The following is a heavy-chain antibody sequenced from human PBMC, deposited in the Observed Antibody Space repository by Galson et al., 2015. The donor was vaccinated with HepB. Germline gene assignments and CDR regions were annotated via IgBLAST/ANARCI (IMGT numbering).Heavy chain of an antibody. D-gene: IGHD5/OR15-5a*01. CDR1: GFTFSDYY. CDR3: ARTIVLGWFAS. Sequence: SLRLSCAASGFTFSDYYMSWIRQAPGKGLEWVSHITSSGSTKYYADPVKGRFTISRDNAKNSLYLQMNSLRVEDTAVYYCARTIVLGWFASWGQGTLVTVSS. J-gene: IGHJ5*01. V-gene: IGHV3-11*01. CDR2: ITSSGSTK.